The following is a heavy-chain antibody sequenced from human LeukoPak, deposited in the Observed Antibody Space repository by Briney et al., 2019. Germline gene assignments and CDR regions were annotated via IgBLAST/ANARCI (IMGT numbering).Heavy chain of an antibody. Sequence: GGSLRLSCEASGFTFRIYWMSWVRQAPGKGLEWVANIKHDGSEKYYVDSVKGRFTISRDNAKNSLYLQMNSLRAEDTAVYYCARDYFYPMDAWGQGTTVTVSS. CDR3: ARDYFYPMDA. J-gene: IGHJ6*02. V-gene: IGHV3-7*04. CDR1: GFTFRIYW. CDR2: IKHDGSEK.